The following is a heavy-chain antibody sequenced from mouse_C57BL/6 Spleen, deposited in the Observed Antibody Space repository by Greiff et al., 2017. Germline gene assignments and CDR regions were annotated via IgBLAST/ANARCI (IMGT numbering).Heavy chain of an antibody. D-gene: IGHD1-1*01. Sequence: EVQLQQSGPELVKPGASVKISCKASGYSFTGYYMNWVKQSPEKSLEWIGEINPSTGGTTYNQKFKAKATLTADKSSSTAYMQLKSLTSEDSAVYYCASSPTVVAHWYFEVGGTGTTVTVSS. CDR1: GYSFTGYY. CDR3: ASSPTVVAHWYFEV. CDR2: INPSTGGT. J-gene: IGHJ1*03. V-gene: IGHV1-42*01.